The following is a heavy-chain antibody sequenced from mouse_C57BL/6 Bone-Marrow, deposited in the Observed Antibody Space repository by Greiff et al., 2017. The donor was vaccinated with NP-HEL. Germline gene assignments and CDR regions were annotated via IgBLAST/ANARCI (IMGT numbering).Heavy chain of an antibody. CDR3: ASGSYYGMSLDY. CDR2: ISPRSGNT. Sequence: VHLVESGAELARPGASVKLSCKASGYTFTSSGISWVKPRTGQGLEWIGEISPRSGNTYSTEQCKGKATLTADKSSSTAYMELRSLTSEDFAVYFCASGSYYGMSLDYWGQGTTRTVSS. D-gene: IGHD1-1*01. J-gene: IGHJ2*01. V-gene: IGHV1-81*01. CDR1: GYTFTSSG.